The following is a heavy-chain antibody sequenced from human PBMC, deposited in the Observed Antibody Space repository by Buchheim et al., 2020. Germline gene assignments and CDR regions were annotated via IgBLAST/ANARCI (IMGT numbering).Heavy chain of an antibody. J-gene: IGHJ3*02. V-gene: IGHV1-46*01. Sequence: QAQLVQSGAEVKKPGASVKVSCRASGYRFTNYHMHWVRQAPGQVLEWMGTISPSGGSTIYAQKFQGRVSVTRVTSTSTVYLEMSSLRSQDTAVYYCARDVRYTGSYFSAFHIWGQGT. CDR2: ISPSGGST. CDR1: GYRFTNYH. D-gene: IGHD1-26*01. CDR3: ARDVRYTGSYFSAFHI.